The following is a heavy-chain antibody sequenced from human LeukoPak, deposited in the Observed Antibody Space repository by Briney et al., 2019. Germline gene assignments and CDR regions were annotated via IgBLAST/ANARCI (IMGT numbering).Heavy chain of an antibody. CDR1: GGTFSSYA. CDR3: ARHRTYYYDSRGEGFDP. Sequence: ASVKVSCKASGGTFSSYAISWVRQAPGQGLEWMGRIIPILGIANYAQKFQGRVTITADKSTSIAYMELSSLRSEDTAVYYCARHRTYYYDSRGEGFDPWGQGTLVTVSS. V-gene: IGHV1-69*04. J-gene: IGHJ5*02. D-gene: IGHD3-22*01. CDR2: IIPILGIA.